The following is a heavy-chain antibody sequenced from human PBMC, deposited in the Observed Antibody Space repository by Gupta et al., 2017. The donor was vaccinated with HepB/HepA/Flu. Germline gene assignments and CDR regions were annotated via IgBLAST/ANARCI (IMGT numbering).Heavy chain of an antibody. D-gene: IGHD1-1*01. CDR1: GYTFTDYF. V-gene: IGHV1-2*02. CDR2: MNTNSGYA. Sequence: QVQLVQSGAEVEKPGASVKVSCKASGYTFTDYFVHWVRQAPVQGLSWMGWMNTNSGYANYAQRFYGMVTITRKTSICPAYMDLRSVISADTAGYYRARGPYSWKRDYWGQGTLVTVSS. J-gene: IGHJ4*02. CDR3: ARGPYSWKRDY.